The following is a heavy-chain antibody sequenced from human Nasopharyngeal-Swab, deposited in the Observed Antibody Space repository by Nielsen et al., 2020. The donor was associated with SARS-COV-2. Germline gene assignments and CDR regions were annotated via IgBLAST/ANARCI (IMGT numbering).Heavy chain of an antibody. D-gene: IGHD3-10*01. Sequence: SETLSLTCVVSGASISSRNNYWGWIRQSPGKGLEWIGTIFSSGSTYNPSLKSRVTISVDTSKNQFSLKLSSVTAADTAVYYCARERGRGGIWNYYYYYMDVWGKGTTVTVSS. CDR3: ARERGRGGIWNYYYYYMDV. CDR2: IFSSGST. J-gene: IGHJ6*03. V-gene: IGHV4-39*07. CDR1: GASISSRNNY.